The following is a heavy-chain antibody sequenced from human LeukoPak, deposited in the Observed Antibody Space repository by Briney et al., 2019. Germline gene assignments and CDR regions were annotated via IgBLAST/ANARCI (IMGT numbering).Heavy chain of an antibody. CDR2: ISGSGGST. CDR3: ARDTDYAFDV. CDR1: GFTFSSYG. V-gene: IGHV3-23*01. J-gene: IGHJ3*01. Sequence: PGGSLRLSCAASGFTFSSYGMSWVRQAPGKGLEWVSAISGSGGSTSYADSVKGRFTISRDNAKSSLYLQMNSLRAEDTAVYYCARDTDYAFDVWGQGTMVTISS.